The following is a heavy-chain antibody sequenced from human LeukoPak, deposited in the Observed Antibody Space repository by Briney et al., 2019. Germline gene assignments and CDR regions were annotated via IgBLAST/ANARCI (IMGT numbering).Heavy chain of an antibody. CDR1: GYTFINYW. J-gene: IGHJ4*02. CDR2: IYPGDSDT. V-gene: IGHV5-51*01. CDR3: ARRGYCSSTSCYASFAFDY. D-gene: IGHD2-2*01. Sequence: GESLKISCKGSGYTFINYWIGWVRQMPGKGLEWMGIIYPGDSDTRYSPSFQGQVTISADKSISTAYLQWSSLKASDTAMYHCARRGYCSSTSCYASFAFDYWGQGTLVTVSS.